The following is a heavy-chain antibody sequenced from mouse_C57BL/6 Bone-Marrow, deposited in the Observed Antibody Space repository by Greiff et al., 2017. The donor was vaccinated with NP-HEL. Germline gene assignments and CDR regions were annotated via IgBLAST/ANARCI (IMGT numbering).Heavy chain of an antibody. Sequence: QVQLQQPGAELVMPGASVKLSCKASGYTFTSYWMHWVKQTPGQGLEWIGEIDPSDSYTNYNQKFKGKSTLTVDKSSSTAYMQLSSLTSEDSAVYYCARLHYGSSPNWYFDVWGTGTTVTVSS. D-gene: IGHD1-1*01. CDR1: GYTFTSYW. V-gene: IGHV1-69*01. CDR3: ARLHYGSSPNWYFDV. CDR2: IDPSDSYT. J-gene: IGHJ1*03.